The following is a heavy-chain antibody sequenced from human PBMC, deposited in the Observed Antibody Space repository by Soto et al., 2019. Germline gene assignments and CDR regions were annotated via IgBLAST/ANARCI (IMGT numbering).Heavy chain of an antibody. D-gene: IGHD3-9*01. V-gene: IGHV3-23*01. CDR1: GFTPTTTP. Sequence: PGGSLRLSCAGSGFTPTTTPLSWVRQPPGKGLEWVTTISGTASRTYYVDSVEGRFFISRDNSKNTVTLQMNNLTVDDTAVYYCATSFRYFDNWGQGTRVTVSS. CDR3: ATSFRYFDN. J-gene: IGHJ4*02. CDR2: ISGTASRT.